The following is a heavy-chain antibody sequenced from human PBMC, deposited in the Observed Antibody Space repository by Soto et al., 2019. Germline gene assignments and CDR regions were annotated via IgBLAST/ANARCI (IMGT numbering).Heavy chain of an antibody. CDR3: ARVGKMATIFDY. J-gene: IGHJ4*02. Sequence: SETLSLTCTVSGGPISSGGYYWSWIRQHPGKGLEWIGYIYYSGSTYYNPSLKSRVTISVDTSKNQFSLKLSSVTAADTAVYYCARVGKMATIFDYWGQGTLVTVSS. V-gene: IGHV4-31*03. CDR2: IYYSGST. D-gene: IGHD5-12*01. CDR1: GGPISSGGYY.